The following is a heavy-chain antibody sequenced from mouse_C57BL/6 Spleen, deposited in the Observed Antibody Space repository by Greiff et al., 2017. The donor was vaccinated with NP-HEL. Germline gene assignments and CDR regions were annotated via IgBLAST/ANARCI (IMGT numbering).Heavy chain of an antibody. D-gene: IGHD4-1*01. CDR3: ARHLTGVDD. CDR1: GFTFSSYG. J-gene: IGHJ2*01. Sequence: EVMLVESGGDLVKPGGSLKLSCAASGFTFSSYGMSWVRQTPDKRLEWVATISSGGSYTYYPDSVKGRFTISRDNAKNTLYLQMSSLKSEDTAMYYCARHLTGVDDWGQVTTLTVAS. CDR2: ISSGGSYT. V-gene: IGHV5-6*01.